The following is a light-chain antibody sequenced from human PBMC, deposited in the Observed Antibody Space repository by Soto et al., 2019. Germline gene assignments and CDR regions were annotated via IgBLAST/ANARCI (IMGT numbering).Light chain of an antibody. CDR3: QQYGSSSPIT. V-gene: IGKV3-20*01. J-gene: IGKJ5*01. CDR1: QSVLSSC. CDR2: GAS. Sequence: EIVLTQSPGTLSLSPGERATLSCRASQSVLSSCLAWYQQKPGQAPRLLIYGASSRATGIPDRFSGSGSGTDFSLTISRLEPEDFAVYYCQQYGSSSPITFGQGTRLEI.